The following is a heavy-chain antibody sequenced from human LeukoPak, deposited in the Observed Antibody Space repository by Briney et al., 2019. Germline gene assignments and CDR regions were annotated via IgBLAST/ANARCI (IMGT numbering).Heavy chain of an antibody. CDR3: ARDLYGDYSDY. J-gene: IGHJ4*02. D-gene: IGHD4-17*01. CDR1: GGSISSGSYY. CDR2: IYTSGST. Sequence: SETLSLTCTVSGGSISSGSYYWSWIRQPAGKGLEWIGRIYTSGSTNYNPSLKSRITISVDTSKNQFSLKLSSVTAADTAVYYCARDLYGDYSDYWGQGTLVTVSS. V-gene: IGHV4-61*02.